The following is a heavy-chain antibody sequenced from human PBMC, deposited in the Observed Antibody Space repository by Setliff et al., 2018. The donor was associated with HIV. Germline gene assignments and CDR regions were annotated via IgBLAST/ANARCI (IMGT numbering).Heavy chain of an antibody. CDR2: VDPEDDKT. Sequence: ASVKVSCKASGYTFTSYYMHWVRQAPGQGLEWMGRVDPEDDKTIYAEKFQGRVTMTTATSSDTAYLYLSSLRSEDTAVYYCVTGEGLRFWGQGTLVTVSS. CDR1: GYTFTSYY. D-gene: IGHD2-15*01. CDR3: VTGEGLRF. V-gene: IGHV1-69-2*01. J-gene: IGHJ4*02.